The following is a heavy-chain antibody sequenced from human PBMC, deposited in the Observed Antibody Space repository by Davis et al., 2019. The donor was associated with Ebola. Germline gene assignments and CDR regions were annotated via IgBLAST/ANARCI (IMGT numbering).Heavy chain of an antibody. J-gene: IGHJ4*02. Sequence: ASVKVSCKASGYTFTNSYIHWVRQAPGQGLEWMGAINPSGVSTVYAQKFQGRVTITRDTSASTAYMELSSLRSEDTAVYYCARVRRSSGWDGAVYFDYWGQGTLVTVSS. CDR3: ARVRRSSGWDGAVYFDY. CDR1: GYTFTNSY. CDR2: INPSGVST. V-gene: IGHV1-46*01. D-gene: IGHD6-19*01.